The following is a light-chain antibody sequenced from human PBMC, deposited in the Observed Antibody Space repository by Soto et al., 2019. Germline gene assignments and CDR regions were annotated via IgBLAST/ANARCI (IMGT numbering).Light chain of an antibody. CDR3: QQYGSSSTWT. CDR1: QSVSSNY. J-gene: IGKJ1*01. V-gene: IGKV3-20*01. CDR2: GAS. Sequence: EIVLTQSPGTLSLSPGERATLSCRASQSVSSNYLAWYQQKPGQAPRLLIYGASSRATGIPDRFSGSGSGTDFTLTISSLEPEDFAVYYCQQYGSSSTWTFGQGTKVDI.